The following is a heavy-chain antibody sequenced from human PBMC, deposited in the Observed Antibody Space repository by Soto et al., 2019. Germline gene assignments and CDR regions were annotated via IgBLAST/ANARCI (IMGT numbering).Heavy chain of an antibody. D-gene: IGHD6-19*01. CDR3: AKIQATYTSGWHYFDY. V-gene: IGHV3-30-3*02. CDR1: GFSFSSYV. CDR2: ILYDGSNK. Sequence: QVQLVESGGGVVQPGRSLRLSCAASGFSFSSYVMHWVRQAPGKGLEWVALILYDGSNKYYADSVKGRFTISRDNSKNTLYLQMDSLRAEDTAVYYCAKIQATYTSGWHYFDYWGQGTLVTVSS. J-gene: IGHJ4*02.